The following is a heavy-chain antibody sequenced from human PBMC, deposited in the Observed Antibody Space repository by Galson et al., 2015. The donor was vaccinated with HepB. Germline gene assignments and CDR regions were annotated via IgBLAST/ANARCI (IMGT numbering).Heavy chain of an antibody. J-gene: IGHJ4*02. CDR3: ARANMTTVTIDY. Sequence: TLSLTCTVSGGSISSGGYYWSWIRQHPGKGLEWIGYIYYSGSTYYNPSLKSRVTISVDTSKNQFSLKLSSVTAADTAVYYCARANMTTVTIDYWGQGTLVTVSS. CDR2: IYYSGST. V-gene: IGHV4-31*03. D-gene: IGHD4-17*01. CDR1: GGSISSGGYY.